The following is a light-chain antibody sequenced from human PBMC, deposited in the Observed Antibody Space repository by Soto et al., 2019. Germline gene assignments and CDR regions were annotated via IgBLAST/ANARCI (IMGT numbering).Light chain of an antibody. CDR1: SSDIGTYNL. CDR3: ATWDSSLSAGV. J-gene: IGLJ3*02. Sequence: QSVLTQPASVSGSPGQSITISCTGTSSDIGTYNLVSWYQQHPDKAPKLIIYEGSKRPSGASNRFSGSKSGNRASLTISGLQAADEADYYCATWDSSLSAGVFGGGTKLTVL. V-gene: IGLV2-23*01. CDR2: EGS.